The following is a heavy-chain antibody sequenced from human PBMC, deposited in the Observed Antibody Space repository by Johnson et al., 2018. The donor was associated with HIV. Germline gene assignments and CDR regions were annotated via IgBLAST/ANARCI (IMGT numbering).Heavy chain of an antibody. V-gene: IGHV3-30*02. J-gene: IGHJ3*02. CDR2: IRYDGSNK. Sequence: QMQLVESGGGVVQPGGSLRLSCAASGFTFSSYGMHWVRQAPGKGLEWVAFIRYDGSNKYYADSVKGRFTISRDNSKNTLYLQMNSLRAEDTAVYYCAKGGYSYGNAFDIWGQGTMVTVSS. CDR1: GFTFSSYG. D-gene: IGHD5-18*01. CDR3: AKGGYSYGNAFDI.